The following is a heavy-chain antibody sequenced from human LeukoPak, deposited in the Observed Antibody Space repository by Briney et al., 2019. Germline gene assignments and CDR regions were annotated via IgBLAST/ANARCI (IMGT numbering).Heavy chain of an antibody. J-gene: IGHJ4*02. D-gene: IGHD3-16*02. Sequence: EASVNLSCKASGYTLTGHSMHWVRQAPGQGLEWMGWMNPNSGGTKYTRKFQGRVTMTRDTSISTAYMELSRLTSDDTAMYYCARDKLGLGELSLYDEWGQGTQVTVSS. CDR1: GYTLTGHS. V-gene: IGHV1-2*02. CDR3: ARDKLGLGELSLYDE. CDR2: MNPNSGGT.